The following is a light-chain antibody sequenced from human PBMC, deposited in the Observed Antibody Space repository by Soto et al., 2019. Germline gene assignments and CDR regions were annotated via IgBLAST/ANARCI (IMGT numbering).Light chain of an antibody. V-gene: IGLV2-23*02. CDR3: CSYGGSRAV. J-gene: IGLJ7*01. CDR1: SSDVGSHNL. Sequence: QSALTQPASVSGSPGQTITISCSGTSSDVGSHNLVSWYQPHPGQAPKLMIYEVSKRPLGVSARFSASKSGNTASLTVSGLQAEDEADYYCCSYGGSRAVFGGGTQLTVL. CDR2: EVS.